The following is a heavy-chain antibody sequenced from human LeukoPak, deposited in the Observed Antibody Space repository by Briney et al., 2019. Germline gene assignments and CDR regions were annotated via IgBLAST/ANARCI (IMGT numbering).Heavy chain of an antibody. V-gene: IGHV1-18*01. Sequence: ASVKVSCKASGYTFTSYGISWVRQAPGQGLEWMGWISAYNGNTNYAQKLQGRVTMTTDTSTSTAYMELRSLRSDDTAVYYCAGTGRYDYVWGSYPRFDYWGQGTLVTVSS. D-gene: IGHD3-16*02. CDR3: AGTGRYDYVWGSYPRFDY. J-gene: IGHJ4*02. CDR1: GYTFTSYG. CDR2: ISAYNGNT.